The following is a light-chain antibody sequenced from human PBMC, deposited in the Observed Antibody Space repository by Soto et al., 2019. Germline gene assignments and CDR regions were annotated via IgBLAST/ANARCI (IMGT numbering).Light chain of an antibody. V-gene: IGKV1-5*01. Sequence: DIQRTKSPYTLSASVGDNITITCRASQSLSSYLAWYQQKPGRAPKLLIYDASSLQSGVPSRFSGSGSGTEFALTISSLQPEDFATYYCQQSYRTPTSGQGARLEI. CDR1: QSLSSY. J-gene: IGKJ5*01. CDR3: QQSYRTPT. CDR2: DAS.